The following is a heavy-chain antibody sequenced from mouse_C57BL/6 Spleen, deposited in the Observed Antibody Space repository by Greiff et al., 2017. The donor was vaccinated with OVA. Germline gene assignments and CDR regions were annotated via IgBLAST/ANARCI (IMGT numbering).Heavy chain of an antibody. CDR2: IDPSDSYT. CDR3: ARADGSSYWYFDV. CDR1: GYTFTSYW. D-gene: IGHD1-1*01. V-gene: IGHV1-59*01. J-gene: IGHJ1*03. Sequence: QVQLQQPGAELVRPGTSVKLSCKASGYTFTSYWMHWVKQRPGQGLEWIGVIDPSDSYTNYNQKFKGKATLTVDTSSSTVYMQLSSLTSEDSAVYYCARADGSSYWYFDVWGTGTTVTVSS.